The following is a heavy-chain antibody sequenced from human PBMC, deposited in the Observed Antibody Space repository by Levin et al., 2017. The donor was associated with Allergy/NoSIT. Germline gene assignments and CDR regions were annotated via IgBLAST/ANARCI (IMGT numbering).Heavy chain of an antibody. D-gene: IGHD1-26*01. J-gene: IGHJ4*02. Sequence: SETLSLTCTVSGGSISSSNYYWGWIRQPPGTGLEWIGSIYYSGNTYYNPSLQSRFTISIDTSKNQFSLKLNSVTAADTAVYYCARRIGGGSGSHLSWGQGTLVTVSS. CDR1: GGSISSSNYY. CDR2: IYYSGNT. CDR3: ARRIGGGSGSHLS. V-gene: IGHV4-39*01.